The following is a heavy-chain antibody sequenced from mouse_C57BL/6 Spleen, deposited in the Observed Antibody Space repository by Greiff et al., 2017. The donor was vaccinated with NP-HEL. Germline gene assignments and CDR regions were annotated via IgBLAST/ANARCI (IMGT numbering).Heavy chain of an antibody. V-gene: IGHV5-17*01. CDR2: ISSGSSTI. J-gene: IGHJ3*01. D-gene: IGHD2-4*01. CDR1: GFTFSDYG. CDR3: ATHDYGFFAY. Sequence: DVHLVESGGGLVKPGGSLKLSCAASGFTFSDYGMHWVRQAPEKGLEWVAYISSGSSTIYYADTVKGRFTISRDNAKNTLFLQMTSLRSEDTAMYYCATHDYGFFAYWGQGTLVTVSA.